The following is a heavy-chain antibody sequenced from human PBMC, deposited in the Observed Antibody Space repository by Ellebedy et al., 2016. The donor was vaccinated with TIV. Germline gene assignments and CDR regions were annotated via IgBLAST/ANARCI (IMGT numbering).Heavy chain of an antibody. CDR2: ISWNSGSI. CDR1: GFTVSSNY. Sequence: GGSLRLXCAASGFTVSSNYMSWVRQAPGKGLEWVSGISWNSGSIGYADSVKGRFTISRDNAKNSLYLQMNSLRAEDTALYYCAKDTYRGYYYYYMDVWGKGTTVTVSS. D-gene: IGHD5-12*01. CDR3: AKDTYRGYYYYYMDV. V-gene: IGHV3-9*01. J-gene: IGHJ6*03.